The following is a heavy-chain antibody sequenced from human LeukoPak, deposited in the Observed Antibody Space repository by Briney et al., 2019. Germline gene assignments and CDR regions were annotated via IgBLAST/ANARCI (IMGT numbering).Heavy chain of an antibody. CDR2: ISRDGSTP. V-gene: IGHV3-43*01. Sequence: PGGSLRLSCVASGFIFDDSLMHWVRQAPVKGLEWVSLISRDGSTPYYADSVKGRFTISRDNSKNSLFLQMNSLTTEDTAVYYCARDIRGNYFDSWGQGTLVTVSS. CDR1: GFIFDDSL. J-gene: IGHJ4*02. CDR3: ARDIRGNYFDS.